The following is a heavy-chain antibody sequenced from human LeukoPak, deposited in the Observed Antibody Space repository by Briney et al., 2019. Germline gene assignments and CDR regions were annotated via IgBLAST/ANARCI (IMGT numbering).Heavy chain of an antibody. CDR1: GFTFSSYS. D-gene: IGHD1-14*01. Sequence: GGSLRLSCAASGFTFSSYSMDWVRQAPGKGLEWVASIDEDGSETNYMDSVTVRFTVSRYHAKNSLFLQMNRLRAEDTAVYYWYKYGRKANDQPFDFWGQGTMVTVSS. CDR2: IDEDGSET. J-gene: IGHJ3*01. CDR3: YKYGRKANDQPFDF. V-gene: IGHV3-7*01.